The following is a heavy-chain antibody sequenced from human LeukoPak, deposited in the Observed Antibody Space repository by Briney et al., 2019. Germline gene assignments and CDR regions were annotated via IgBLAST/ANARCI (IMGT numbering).Heavy chain of an antibody. CDR1: GGSLSSSAFY. CDR2: VYYSGST. D-gene: IGHD2-15*01. CDR3: ARDCSGGSCRPAGFDY. V-gene: IGHV4-39*07. J-gene: IGHJ4*02. Sequence: SETLSLTCTVSGGSLSSSAFYWGWIRQPPGKGLEWIGSVYYSGSTYYNPSLKSRVTMSVDTSKNQFSLKLSSVTAADTAMYYCARDCSGGSCRPAGFDYWGQGTLVTVSS.